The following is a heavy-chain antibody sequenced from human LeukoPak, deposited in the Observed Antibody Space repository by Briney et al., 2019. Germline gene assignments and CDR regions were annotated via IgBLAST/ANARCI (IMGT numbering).Heavy chain of an antibody. CDR1: GFTFSNYA. CDR3: AKDEELAISSFDY. Sequence: GGSLRLSCAASGFTFSNYAMSWVRQAPGKGLEWVSALSGSGGSTYYADSVKGRFTISRDNSKNTLYLQMNSLRAEDTAVYYCAKDEELAISSFDYWGQGTLVTVSS. CDR2: LSGSGGST. V-gene: IGHV3-23*01. D-gene: IGHD1-26*01. J-gene: IGHJ4*02.